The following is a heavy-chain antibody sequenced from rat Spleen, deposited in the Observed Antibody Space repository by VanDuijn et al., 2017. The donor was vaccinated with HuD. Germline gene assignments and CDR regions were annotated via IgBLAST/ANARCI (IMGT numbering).Heavy chain of an antibody. Sequence: QVQLKESGPGLVQPSQTLSLTCTVSGFSLNNYGVIWVRQPPGKGLEWMGVIWGNGNTNYNSVLKSRLSISRDTSKSQVFLKMNSLQTEDTAMYFCARADTLAAMGHYWGQGVMVTVSS. V-gene: IGHV2-13*01. CDR1: GFSLNNYG. D-gene: IGHD1-2*01. CDR2: IWGNGNT. CDR3: ARADTLAAMGHY. J-gene: IGHJ2*01.